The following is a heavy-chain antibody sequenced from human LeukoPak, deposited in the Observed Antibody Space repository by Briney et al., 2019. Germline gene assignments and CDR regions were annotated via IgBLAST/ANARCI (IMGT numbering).Heavy chain of an antibody. CDR1: GGSISSSSYY. Sequence: SETLSLTCTVSGGSISSSSYYWGWIRQPPGKGLEWIGSIYYSGSTYYNPSLKSRVTISVDTSKNQFSLKLSSVTAADTAVYYCARRRRLWGNCSSTSCYTWFDPWGQGTLVTVSS. J-gene: IGHJ5*02. D-gene: IGHD2-2*02. V-gene: IGHV4-39*07. CDR3: ARRRRLWGNCSSTSCYTWFDP. CDR2: IYYSGST.